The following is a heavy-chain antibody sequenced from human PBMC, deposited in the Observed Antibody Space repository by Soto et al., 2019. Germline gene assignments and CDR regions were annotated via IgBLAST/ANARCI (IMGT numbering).Heavy chain of an antibody. CDR2: IIPFLGRA. V-gene: IGHV1-69*11. J-gene: IGHJ4*02. CDR3: ARDAN. D-gene: IGHD2-8*01. Sequence: QAQLLQSGAEVKKPGSSVKVSCKASGGTFTKYAISWVRQAPGQGLEWMGGIIPFLGRADYAQKFQGRVTITADESTSTIYMERTSLRSEDTAVYYCARDANWGQGTLVTVSS. CDR1: GGTFTKYA.